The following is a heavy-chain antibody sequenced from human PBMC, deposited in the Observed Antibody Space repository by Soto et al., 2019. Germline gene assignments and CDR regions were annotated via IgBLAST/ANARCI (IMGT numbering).Heavy chain of an antibody. V-gene: IGHV1-69*01. CDR2: IIPIFGTA. CDR3: ARAGHIVVVTAIPPWFDP. D-gene: IGHD2-21*02. Sequence: QVQLVQSGAEVKKPGSSVKVSCKASGGTFSSYAISWVRQAPGQGLEWIGGIIPIFGTANYAQKFQGRVTITADESTSTAYMELSSLRSEDPAVYYCARAGHIVVVTAIPPWFDPLGQGTLVTVSS. CDR1: GGTFSSYA. J-gene: IGHJ5*02.